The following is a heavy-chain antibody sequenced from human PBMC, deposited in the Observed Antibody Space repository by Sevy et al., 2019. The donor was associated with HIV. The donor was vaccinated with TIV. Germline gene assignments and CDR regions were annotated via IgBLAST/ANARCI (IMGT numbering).Heavy chain of an antibody. J-gene: IGHJ4*02. D-gene: IGHD6-6*01. CDR1: GFSLSNYA. V-gene: IGHV3-23*01. Sequence: GGSLRLSCAASGFSLSNYAMSWVRQAPGKGLEWISTKTGSAGVTYYADSVKGRLTISRDNSKNALFLQMNSLRVEDTGLYYCAKGRIPSIGTLGPFDSWGQGTLVTVSS. CDR3: AKGRIPSIGTLGPFDS. CDR2: KTGSAGVT.